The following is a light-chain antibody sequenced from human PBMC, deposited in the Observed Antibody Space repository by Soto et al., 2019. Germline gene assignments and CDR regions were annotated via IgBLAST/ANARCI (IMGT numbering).Light chain of an antibody. V-gene: IGKV2-28*01. CDR2: LGS. CDR3: QQCYSNPWT. CDR1: QSLLHSNGYNY. J-gene: IGKJ1*01. Sequence: DIVMTQSPLSLPVTPGEPASISCRSSQSLLHSNGYNYLDWYLQKPGQSPQLLIYLGSNRASGVPDRFSGSGSGTDFTLKISSLQAEDVAVYYCQQCYSNPWTFGQGTKVEIK.